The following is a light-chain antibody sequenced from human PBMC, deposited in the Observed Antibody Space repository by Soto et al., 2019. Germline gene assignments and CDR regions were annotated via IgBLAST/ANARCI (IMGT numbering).Light chain of an antibody. J-gene: IGKJ1*01. V-gene: IGKV3-20*01. CDR1: QTVNSRS. CDR2: GAS. Sequence: EIVLTQSPGTPSLSPGERATLSCRASQTVNSRSLAWLQQKPGQAPRLLIYGASNRANGIPDRFSGSGSGTDFTLTISRLEAEDVAVYHCQQYGNPPWTFGLGTKVEIK. CDR3: QQYGNPPWT.